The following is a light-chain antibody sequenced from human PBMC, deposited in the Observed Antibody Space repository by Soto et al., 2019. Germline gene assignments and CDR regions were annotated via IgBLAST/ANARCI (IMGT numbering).Light chain of an antibody. CDR3: QQYNKWPPLT. CDR1: QSVNSY. J-gene: IGKJ4*01. CDR2: GAS. Sequence: ETVMTQSPATLSVSPGERATLSCRASQSVNSYLAWYQQKPGQAPRLLIFGASTRATGVPARFSGSGSGTEFTLTISSLQSEDLAVYYCQQYNKWPPLTFGGGTKVQIK. V-gene: IGKV3-15*01.